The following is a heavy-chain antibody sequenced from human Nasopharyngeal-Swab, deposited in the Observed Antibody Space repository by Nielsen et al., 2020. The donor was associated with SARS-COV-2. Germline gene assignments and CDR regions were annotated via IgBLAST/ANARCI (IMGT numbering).Heavy chain of an antibody. J-gene: IGHJ4*02. D-gene: IGHD3-3*01. CDR1: GFTSSSYW. Sequence: GASLKTSCAASGFTSSSYWMSWVRPAPGKGLEWVANIKQDGSEKYYVDSVKGRFTISRDNAKNSLYLQMNSLRAEDTAVYYCARDSGTIFGVVASYFDYWGQGTLVTVSS. CDR2: IKQDGSEK. V-gene: IGHV3-7*03. CDR3: ARDSGTIFGVVASYFDY.